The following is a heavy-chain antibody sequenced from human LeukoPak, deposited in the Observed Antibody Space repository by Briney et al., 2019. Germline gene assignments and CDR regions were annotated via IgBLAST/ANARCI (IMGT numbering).Heavy chain of an antibody. CDR2: GKSDGGTA. V-gene: IGHV3-15*01. D-gene: IGHD1-26*01. Sequence: GGSLRLSCAASGFTFSYAWMKGKSDGGTADYAARVKGRLIISRDDSKNMLYLQMNSLRIEDTAMYYCTSPPLGYNGSYWGGYWGQGSLVTVSS. J-gene: IGHJ4*02. CDR3: TSPPLGYNGSYWGGY. CDR1: GFTFSYAW.